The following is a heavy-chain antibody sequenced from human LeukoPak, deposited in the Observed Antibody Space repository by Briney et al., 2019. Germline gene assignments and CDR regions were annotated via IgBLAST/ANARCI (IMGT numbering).Heavy chain of an antibody. J-gene: IGHJ5*02. D-gene: IGHD6-13*01. Sequence: SETLSLTCTVSGGSISSYYWSWIRQPPGKGLEWIGYIYYSGSTNYNPSLKSRVTISVDTSKNRFSLKLSSVTAADTAVYYCARYSSSWYLTSGVDWFDPWGQGTLVTVSS. CDR2: IYYSGST. CDR3: ARYSSSWYLTSGVDWFDP. CDR1: GGSISSYY. V-gene: IGHV4-59*01.